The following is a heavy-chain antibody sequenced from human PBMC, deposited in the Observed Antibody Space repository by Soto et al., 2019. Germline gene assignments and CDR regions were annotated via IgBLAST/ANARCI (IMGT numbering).Heavy chain of an antibody. CDR3: ARGGGNYYESSGPQSTFAD. Sequence: PSETLSLTCTVSGDSMTGRYWSWIRQPPGKGLEWIGYIYYSGSTKYNPSLKSRVTISVDTSKNQFSLKLSSVTAADTAVYYCARGGGNYYESSGPQSTFADWGQGTSVTVSS. CDR1: GDSMTGRY. J-gene: IGHJ4*02. V-gene: IGHV4-59*08. D-gene: IGHD3-22*01. CDR2: IYYSGST.